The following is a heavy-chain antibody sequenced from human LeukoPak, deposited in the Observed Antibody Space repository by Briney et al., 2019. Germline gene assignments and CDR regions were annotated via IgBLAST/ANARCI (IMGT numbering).Heavy chain of an antibody. Sequence: GGSLRLSCEASGFTFINYAMTWVRQGPGKGLEWVSVIDSSGGGIHYADAVKGRFIVSRDNSKNTVFLQMNSLRAEVTAVYYCAKYRVSAPPPRDFDYWGQGTLVTVSS. V-gene: IGHV3-23*01. CDR3: AKYRVSAPPPRDFDY. CDR1: GFTFINYA. CDR2: IDSSGGGI. D-gene: IGHD6-6*01. J-gene: IGHJ4*02.